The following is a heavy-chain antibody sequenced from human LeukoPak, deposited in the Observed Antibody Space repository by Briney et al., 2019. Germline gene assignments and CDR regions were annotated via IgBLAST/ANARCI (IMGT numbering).Heavy chain of an antibody. V-gene: IGHV3-23*01. Sequence: PGGSLRLSCAASGFSFSRYAMNWIRQAPGKGLEWISGISGRGDYTYYADSVKGRFTISRDNSKNTLYLQMNSLRAEDTAVYYCAKGGVLRYFDWLPSRRDYYYMDVWGKGTTVTVSS. CDR1: GFSFSRYA. CDR2: ISGRGDYT. D-gene: IGHD3-9*01. CDR3: AKGGVLRYFDWLPSRRDYYYMDV. J-gene: IGHJ6*03.